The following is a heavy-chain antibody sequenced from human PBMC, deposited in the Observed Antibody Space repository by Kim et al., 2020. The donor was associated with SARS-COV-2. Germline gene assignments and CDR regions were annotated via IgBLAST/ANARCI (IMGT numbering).Heavy chain of an antibody. V-gene: IGHV3-48*03. D-gene: IGHD3-3*01. CDR1: GFTFSSYE. J-gene: IGHJ5*02. CDR2: ISSSGSTI. CDR3: ARDTVRFNWKQYNWFDP. Sequence: GGSLRLSCAASGFTFSSYEMNWVRQAPGKGLEWVSYISSSGSTIYYADSVKGRFTISRDNAKNSLYLQMNSLRAEDTAVYYCARDTVRFNWKQYNWFDPWGQGTLVTVSS.